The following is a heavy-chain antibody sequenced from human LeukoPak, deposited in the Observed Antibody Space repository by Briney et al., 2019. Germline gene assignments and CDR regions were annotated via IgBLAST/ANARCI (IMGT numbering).Heavy chain of an antibody. CDR2: ISGSGGST. CDR3: AKRLTVVATIYYYYYMDV. V-gene: IGHV3-23*01. CDR1: GFTFSSYW. J-gene: IGHJ6*03. Sequence: GGSLRLSCAASGFTFSSYWMSWVRQAPGKGLEWVSAISGSGGSTYYADSVKGRFTISRDNSKNTLYLQMNSLRAEDTAVYYCAKRLTVVATIYYYYYMDVWGKGTTVTVSS. D-gene: IGHD5-12*01.